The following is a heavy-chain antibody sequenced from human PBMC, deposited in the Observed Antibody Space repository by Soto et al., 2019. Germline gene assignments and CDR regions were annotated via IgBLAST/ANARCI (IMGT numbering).Heavy chain of an antibody. D-gene: IGHD2-15*01. V-gene: IGHV4-59*08. CDR2: IYYSGST. Sequence: SETLSLTCAVYGGSFSGYYWSWIRQPPGKGLEWIGYIYYSGSTNYSPSLKSRVTISVDTSKNQFSLKLSSVTAADTAVYYCARRYGGSIDYWGQGTLVTVSS. CDR3: ARRYGGSIDY. J-gene: IGHJ4*02. CDR1: GGSFSGYY.